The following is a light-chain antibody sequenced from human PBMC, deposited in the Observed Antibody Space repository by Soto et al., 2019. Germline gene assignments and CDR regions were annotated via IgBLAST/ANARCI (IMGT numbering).Light chain of an antibody. V-gene: IGKV1-39*01. CDR3: QQTYRVPRT. J-gene: IGKJ4*01. Sequence: DIQMTQSPSSLSASVGDRVTITCRASQSITSYLNWYQQKPGKAPNLLVYGASYLQSGVPSRFSASGSGTDFTLTITSLQPVDFATYYCQQTYRVPRTFGGGTKVEIK. CDR2: GAS. CDR1: QSITSY.